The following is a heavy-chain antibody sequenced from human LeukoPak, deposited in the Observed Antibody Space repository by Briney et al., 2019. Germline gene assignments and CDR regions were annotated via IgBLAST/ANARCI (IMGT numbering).Heavy chain of an antibody. J-gene: IGHJ5*02. V-gene: IGHV3-53*01. CDR2: MYSRGDT. D-gene: IGHD6-13*01. CDR1: GFTVSDNY. CDR3: ARDAPQVPAAGVLAS. Sequence: GGSLRLSCAASGFTVSDNYMSWVRQAPGKGLEWVSVMYSRGDTYYANSVKGRFTVSRDISKNTLYLQMNGLRTEDTAMYYCARDAPQVPAAGVLASWGQGTLVIVSS.